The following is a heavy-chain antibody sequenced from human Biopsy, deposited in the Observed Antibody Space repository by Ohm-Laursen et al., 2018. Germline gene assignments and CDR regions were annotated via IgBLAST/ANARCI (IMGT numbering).Heavy chain of an antibody. CDR3: ARMKGRGYFDY. D-gene: IGHD2-15*01. J-gene: IGHJ4*02. Sequence: SHTLSLTRGVSGFSIRSGFLWAWIRQPPGEGLERIGFIYRTGTTTYNPSFKSRVAMAVDTSKNQFSLTLNSVTAADTAVYYCARMKGRGYFDYWGQGTLVIVSS. V-gene: IGHV4-38-2*01. CDR2: IYRTGTT. CDR1: GFSIRSGFL.